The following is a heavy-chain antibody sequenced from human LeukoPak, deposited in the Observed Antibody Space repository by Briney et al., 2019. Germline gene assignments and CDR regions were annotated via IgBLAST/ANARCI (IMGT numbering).Heavy chain of an antibody. CDR1: GFTFSSYW. CDR2: ISSSSSYI. J-gene: IGHJ4*02. CDR3: ARKGVTMVRGVPDY. D-gene: IGHD3-10*01. Sequence: GGSLRLSCAASGFTFSSYWMSWVRQAPGKGLEWVSSISSSSSYIYYADSVKGRFTISRDNAKNSLYLQMNSLRAEDTAVYYCARKGVTMVRGVPDYWGQGTLVTVSS. V-gene: IGHV3-21*01.